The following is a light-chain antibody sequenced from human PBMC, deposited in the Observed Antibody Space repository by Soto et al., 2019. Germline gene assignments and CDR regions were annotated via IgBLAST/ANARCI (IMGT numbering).Light chain of an antibody. V-gene: IGKV3-15*01. Sequence: EIVMTQSPATLSVSPGERATLSCRASQSVSSNLAGYQQKPGQAPRLLIYGASTRATGIPARFSGSGSGTEFTLPISSLQSEDFAVYYCQQYNNWPPVTFGQGTKVEIK. CDR2: GAS. CDR1: QSVSSN. CDR3: QQYNNWPPVT. J-gene: IGKJ1*01.